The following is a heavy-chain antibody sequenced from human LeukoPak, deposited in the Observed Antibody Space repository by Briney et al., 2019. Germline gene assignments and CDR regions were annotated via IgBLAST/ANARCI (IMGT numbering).Heavy chain of an antibody. D-gene: IGHD3-22*01. CDR1: GFTFSGSA. Sequence: GGSLRHSCAASGFTFSGSAMHWVRQASGKGLEWVGRIRSKANSYATAYAASVKGRFTIPRDDSKNTAYLQMNSLKTEDTAVYYCTRRGSSGYLDYWGQGTLVTVSS. J-gene: IGHJ4*02. CDR3: TRRGSSGYLDY. V-gene: IGHV3-73*01. CDR2: IRSKANSYAT.